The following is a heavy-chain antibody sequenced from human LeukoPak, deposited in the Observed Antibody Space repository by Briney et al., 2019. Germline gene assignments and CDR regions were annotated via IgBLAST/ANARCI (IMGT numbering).Heavy chain of an antibody. CDR2: IYYSGST. V-gene: IGHV4-59*01. CDR3: ARGDYYGSGSYPDY. D-gene: IGHD3-10*01. Sequence: SETLSLTCTVSGGSISSYYWSWIGQPPGKGLEWIGYIYYSGSTNYNPSLKSRVTISVDTSKNQFSLKLSSVTAADTAVYYCARGDYYGSGSYPDYWGQGTLVTVSS. J-gene: IGHJ4*02. CDR1: GGSISSYY.